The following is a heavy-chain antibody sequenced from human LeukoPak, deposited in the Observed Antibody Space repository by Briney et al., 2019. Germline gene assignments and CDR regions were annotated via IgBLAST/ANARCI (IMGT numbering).Heavy chain of an antibody. Sequence: KPSGTLSLTCTVSGGSLSSYYWSWIRQPPGKGLEWIGYIYYSGNTNYNPSLKSRVTISVDTSKNQFSLKLSSVTAADTAVYYCARDLQPLRFWGQGTLVTVSS. CDR2: IYYSGNT. D-gene: IGHD4-11*01. V-gene: IGHV4-59*01. CDR3: ARDLQPLRF. CDR1: GGSLSSYY. J-gene: IGHJ4*02.